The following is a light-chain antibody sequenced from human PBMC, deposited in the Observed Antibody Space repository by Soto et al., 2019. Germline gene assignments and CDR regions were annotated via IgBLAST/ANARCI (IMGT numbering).Light chain of an antibody. V-gene: IGLV1-44*01. J-gene: IGLJ1*01. CDR2: YNH. CDR1: RSNIGGNY. CDR3: EAWDDSLDGYV. Sequence: QSVLTQPPSASGIPGQRVTISCSGNRSNIGGNYVHCYHQLPGTAPKLLTFYNHLRPSGVPDRFSGSKSGTSASLAISGLQSEDEGDYYCEAWDDSLDGYVFGSGTKLTVL.